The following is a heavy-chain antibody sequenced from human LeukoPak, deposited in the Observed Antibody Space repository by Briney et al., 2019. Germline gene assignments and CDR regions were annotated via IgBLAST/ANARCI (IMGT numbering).Heavy chain of an antibody. V-gene: IGHV4-59*01. J-gene: IGHJ4*02. CDR2: IYYSGST. CDR3: ARGDYGSGSYFDY. CDR1: GGSISSYY. Sequence: PPETLSLTCTVSGGSISSYYWSWIRQPPGKGLEWIGYIYYSGSTNYNPSLKSRVTISVDTSKNQFSLKLSPVTAADTAVYYCARGDYGSGSYFDYWGQGTLVTVSS. D-gene: IGHD3-10*01.